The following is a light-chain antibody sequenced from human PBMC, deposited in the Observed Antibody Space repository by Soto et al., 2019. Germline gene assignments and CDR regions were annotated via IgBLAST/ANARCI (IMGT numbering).Light chain of an antibody. CDR2: DAY. J-gene: IGKJ5*01. CDR3: QQRHMCPIT. CDR1: QSFRGL. V-gene: IGKV3-11*01. Sequence: VLTQSPVSLSCSPWDRATLSCRASQSFRGLLAWYQQKPGQAPRLLIYDAYNRATGIPPRFSGSGSGTDFTLTISSLEPEDSAVYYCQQRHMCPITFGQGTRLEI.